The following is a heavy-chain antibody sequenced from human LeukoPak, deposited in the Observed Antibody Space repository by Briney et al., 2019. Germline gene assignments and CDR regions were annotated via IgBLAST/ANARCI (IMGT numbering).Heavy chain of an antibody. CDR3: ARDGGLAAIPVHYAFDT. J-gene: IGHJ3*02. Sequence: GGSLRLSCEASGYTFRSYEMNWVRQAPGQGLEWVSYISSSGGRSYYADSVKGRFTISRDNAKNSPYLQMTSLRGEDTAVYYCARDGGLAAIPVHYAFDTSGQGTMVTVSS. V-gene: IGHV3-48*03. CDR1: GYTFRSYE. D-gene: IGHD2-2*02. CDR2: ISSSGGRS.